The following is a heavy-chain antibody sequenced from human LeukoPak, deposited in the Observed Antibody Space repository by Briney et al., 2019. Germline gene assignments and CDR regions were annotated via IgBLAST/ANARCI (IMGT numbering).Heavy chain of an antibody. CDR1: GGTFSSYA. V-gene: IGHV1-69*01. J-gene: IGHJ6*03. CDR2: IIPIFGTA. CDR3: ARDLRFLESAYYYYMDV. Sequence: SVKVSCEASGGTFSSYAISWVRQAPGQGLEWMGGIIPIFGTANYAQKFQGRVTITADESTSTAYMELSSLRSEDTAVYYCARDLRFLESAYYYYMDVWGKGTTVTVSS. D-gene: IGHD3-3*01.